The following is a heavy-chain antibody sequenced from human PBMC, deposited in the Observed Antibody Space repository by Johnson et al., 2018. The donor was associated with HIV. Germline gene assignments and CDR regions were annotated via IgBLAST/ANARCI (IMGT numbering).Heavy chain of an antibody. D-gene: IGHD6-13*01. CDR2: IWYDGSNK. Sequence: QLLESGGGVVQPGRSLRLSCAASGFTFSSYGMHWVRQAPGKGLEWVAVIWYDGSNKYYADSVKGRFTISRDNSKNTLYLQMNSLRAEDTAVYYCAKGIAAAASGAFDIWGQGTMVTVSS. V-gene: IGHV3-33*06. J-gene: IGHJ3*02. CDR3: AKGIAAAASGAFDI. CDR1: GFTFSSYG.